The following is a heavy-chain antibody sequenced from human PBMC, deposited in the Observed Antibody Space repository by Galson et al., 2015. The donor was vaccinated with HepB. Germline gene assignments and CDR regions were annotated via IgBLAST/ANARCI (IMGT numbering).Heavy chain of an antibody. CDR3: ACTTGWVVTPWDAFDI. Sequence: SLRLSCAASGFTFSSYAMSWVRQAPGKGLEWVSAISGSGGSTYYADSVKGRFTISRDNSKNTLYLQMNSLRAEDTAVYYCACTTGWVVTPWDAFDIWGQGTMVTVSS. CDR1: GFTFSSYA. D-gene: IGHD4-23*01. V-gene: IGHV3-23*01. J-gene: IGHJ3*02. CDR2: ISGSGGST.